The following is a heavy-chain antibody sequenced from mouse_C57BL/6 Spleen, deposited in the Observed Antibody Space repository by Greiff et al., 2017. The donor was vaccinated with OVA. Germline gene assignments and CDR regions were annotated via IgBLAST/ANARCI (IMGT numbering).Heavy chain of an antibody. CDR2: IDPSDSET. D-gene: IGHD2-5*01. V-gene: IGHV1-52*01. CDR3: ARRANYSNSWFAY. Sequence: QVQLQQPGAELVRPGSSVKLSCKASGYTFTSYWMPWVKQRPIQGLEWIGNIDPSDSETHYTQKFKDKATLTVDKSSSTAYMQLSSLTSEDSAVYYCARRANYSNSWFAYWGQGTLVTVSA. CDR1: GYTFTSYW. J-gene: IGHJ3*01.